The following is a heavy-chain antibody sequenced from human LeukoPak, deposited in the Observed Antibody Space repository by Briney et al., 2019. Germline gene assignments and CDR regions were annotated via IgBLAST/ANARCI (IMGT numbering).Heavy chain of an antibody. D-gene: IGHD7-27*01. Sequence: GGSLRLSCAASGFTFSSYWMSWVRQAPGKGLEWVANIKQDGSEIYCVDSVRGRFTIPRDNPKNTLYLRMNSLRAEDTAVYYCARLGKVGNWFDPWGQGTMVTVSS. CDR1: GFTFSSYW. J-gene: IGHJ5*02. CDR2: IKQDGSEI. V-gene: IGHV3-7*05. CDR3: ARLGKVGNWFDP.